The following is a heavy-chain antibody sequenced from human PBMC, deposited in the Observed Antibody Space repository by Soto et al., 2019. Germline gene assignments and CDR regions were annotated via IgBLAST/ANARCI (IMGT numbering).Heavy chain of an antibody. CDR1: GGSFSGYY. Sequence: SETLSLTCAVYGGSFSGYYWSWIRQPPGKGLEWIGRIFSSGSTSFNPSLESRVAMSVDTSKNHFSLNLSSVTAADMAVYYCAREGSYSAYNFAHGIQLWSFDFWGQGALVTVSS. V-gene: IGHV4-59*10. J-gene: IGHJ4*02. CDR3: AREGSYSAYNFAHGIQLWSFDF. D-gene: IGHD5-12*01. CDR2: IFSSGST.